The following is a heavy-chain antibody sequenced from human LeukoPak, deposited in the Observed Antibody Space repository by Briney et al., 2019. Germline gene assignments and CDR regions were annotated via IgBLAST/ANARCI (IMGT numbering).Heavy chain of an antibody. CDR3: ARDSITMVRGVITY. J-gene: IGHJ4*02. CDR2: ISSSGSTI. CDR1: GFTFSSYE. D-gene: IGHD3-10*01. Sequence: TGGSLRLSCAASGFTFSSYEMNWVRQAPGKGLEWVSYISSSGSTIYYADSVKGRFTISRDNAKNSLYLQMNSLRAEDTAVYYCARDSITMVRGVITYWGQGTLVTVSS. V-gene: IGHV3-48*03.